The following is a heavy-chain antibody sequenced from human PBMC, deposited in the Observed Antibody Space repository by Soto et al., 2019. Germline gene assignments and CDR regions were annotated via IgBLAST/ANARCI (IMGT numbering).Heavy chain of an antibody. CDR3: ARDDDNDANALDY. CDR2: IWNDGIRK. V-gene: IGHV3-33*01. CDR1: GFTFSKYG. J-gene: IGHJ4*02. Sequence: VQLVESGGGMVQPGTSLRLSCAASGFTFSKYGMHWVRQAPGKGLEWVALIWNDGIRKVYVDSVKGRFTISRDNSKNTLDLQMNNLRDADTAVYYCARDDDNDANALDYWGPGTLVTVSS.